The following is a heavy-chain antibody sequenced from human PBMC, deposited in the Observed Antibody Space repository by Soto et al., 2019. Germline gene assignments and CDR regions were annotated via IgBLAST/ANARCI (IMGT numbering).Heavy chain of an antibody. CDR1: GGSISSYY. V-gene: IGHV4-59*13. D-gene: IGHD2-15*01. J-gene: IGHJ5*02. Sequence: SETLSLTCTVSGGSISSYYWSWIGQPPGKGLEWIGYIYYSGSTNYNPSLKSRVTISVDTSKNQFSLKLSSVTAADTAVYYCARDGGYCSGGSCPFDPWGQGTLVTVSS. CDR2: IYYSGST. CDR3: ARDGGYCSGGSCPFDP.